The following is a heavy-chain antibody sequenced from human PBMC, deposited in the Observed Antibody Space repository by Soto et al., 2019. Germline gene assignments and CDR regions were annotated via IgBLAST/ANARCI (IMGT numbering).Heavy chain of an antibody. CDR1: GYTFTSYG. CDR2: ISAYNGNT. CDR3: ARQGVQVPAAINYYYYYGMDV. J-gene: IGHJ6*02. D-gene: IGHD2-2*01. V-gene: IGHV1-18*04. Sequence: ASVKVSCKASGYTFTSYGISWVRQAPGQGLEWMGWISAYNGNTNYAQKLQGRVTMTTDTSTSTAYMELRSLRSDDTAVYYCARQGVQVPAAINYYYYYGMDVWGQGTTVTVSS.